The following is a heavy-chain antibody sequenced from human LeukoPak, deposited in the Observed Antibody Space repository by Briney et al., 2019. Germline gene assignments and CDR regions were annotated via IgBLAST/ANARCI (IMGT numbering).Heavy chain of an antibody. D-gene: IGHD2/OR15-2a*01. J-gene: IGHJ4*02. V-gene: IGHV3-7*01. CDR1: GFTFSSYF. CDR3: TKGGTTFDF. CDR2: IKQDGGEK. Sequence: PGGSLRLSCAASGFTFSSYFMNWVRQAPGKGLEWVANIKQDGGEKYYVDSVKGRFTISRDNAKNSLYLQMNSLRAEDTAVYYCTKGGTTFDFWGQGTLVTVSS.